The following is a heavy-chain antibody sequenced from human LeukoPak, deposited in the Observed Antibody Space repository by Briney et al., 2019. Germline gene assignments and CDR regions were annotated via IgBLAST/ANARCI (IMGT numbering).Heavy chain of an antibody. CDR3: ARSQNYYGSGNY. CDR1: GDSVSNGNYY. V-gene: IGHV4-61*01. J-gene: IGHJ4*02. D-gene: IGHD3-10*01. Sequence: SETLSLTCTVSGDSVSNGNYYWSWLRQPPGKALEWIGYIYYTGSTYYNPSLEGRVTISVDTSRNQFSVKLSSVTAADTAVYYCARSQNYYGSGNYWSQGTLVTVSS. CDR2: IYYTGST.